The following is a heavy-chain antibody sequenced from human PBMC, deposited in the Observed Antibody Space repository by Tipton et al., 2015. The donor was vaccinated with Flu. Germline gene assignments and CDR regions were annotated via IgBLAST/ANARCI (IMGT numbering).Heavy chain of an antibody. V-gene: IGHV6-1*01. CDR1: GDSVSSNSAA. Sequence: GLVKPSQTLSLTCAISGDSVSSNSAAWNWIRQSPSRGLEWLGRTYYRSKWYNDYAVSVKSRITINPDTSKNQFSLQLNSVTPEDTAVYYCARGTGYCSSTSCFHGMDVYGEGTTVTVSS. CDR2: TYYRSKWYN. CDR3: ARGTGYCSSTSCFHGMDV. D-gene: IGHD2-2*01. J-gene: IGHJ6*04.